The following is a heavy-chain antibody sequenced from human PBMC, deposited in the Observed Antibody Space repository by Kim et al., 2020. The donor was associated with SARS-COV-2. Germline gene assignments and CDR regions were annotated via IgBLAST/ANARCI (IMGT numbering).Heavy chain of an antibody. CDR1: GGAISIYY. D-gene: IGHD3-22*01. V-gene: IGHV4-59*01. Sequence: SETLSLTCTVSGGAISIYYWSWVRQPPGKGLEWIGYIHKSGRTNCDPSLKSRVTISVDTSKNQFSLRLHSVTAADTAVYYCARPRLGNYDTSSYYYWGQG. J-gene: IGHJ4*02. CDR2: IHKSGRT. CDR3: ARPRLGNYDTSSYYY.